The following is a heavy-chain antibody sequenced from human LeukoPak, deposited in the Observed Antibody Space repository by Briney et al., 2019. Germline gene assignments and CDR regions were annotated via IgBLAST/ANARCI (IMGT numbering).Heavy chain of an antibody. CDR3: AREVGYGDYRGHPVRFYGMDV. D-gene: IGHD4-17*01. V-gene: IGHV1-2*04. CDR1: GYTFTGYY. Sequence: GGSLRLSCAASGYTFTGYYMHWVRQAPGQGLEWMGWINPNSGGTNYAQKFQGWVTMTRDTSISTAYMELSRLRSDDTAVYYCAREVGYGDYRGHPVRFYGMDVWGQGTTVTVSS. J-gene: IGHJ6*02. CDR2: INPNSGGT.